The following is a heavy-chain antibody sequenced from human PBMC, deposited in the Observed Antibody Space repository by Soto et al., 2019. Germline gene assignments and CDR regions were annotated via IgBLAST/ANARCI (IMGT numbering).Heavy chain of an antibody. V-gene: IGHV3-30*18. J-gene: IGHJ4*02. CDR2: ISNDGTKK. CDR3: AKGAHDTPMDFILGY. D-gene: IGHD5-18*01. Sequence: QLQLVESGGGAVQPGRSLRLSCAASGFTFGSYGMHWVRQAPGKGLEWVAVISNDGTKKYYEDSVKGRFTISRDNSKNTLYLQMDSLRVEDTAVYYCAKGAHDTPMDFILGYWGQGTLVTVTS. CDR1: GFTFGSYG.